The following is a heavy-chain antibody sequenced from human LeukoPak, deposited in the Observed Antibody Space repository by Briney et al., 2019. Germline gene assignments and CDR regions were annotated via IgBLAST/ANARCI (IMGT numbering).Heavy chain of an antibody. D-gene: IGHD6-13*01. J-gene: IGHJ5*02. CDR3: ARDSSSWYVGPFDP. CDR2: INSDGSST. V-gene: IGHV3-74*01. CDR1: GFTFSSYW. Sequence: GGSLRLSCAASGFTFSSYWMHWVRQAPGKGLVWVSRINSDGSSTSYADSVKGRFTISRDNAKNTLYLRMNSLRAEDTAVYYCARDSSSWYVGPFDPWGQGTLVTVSS.